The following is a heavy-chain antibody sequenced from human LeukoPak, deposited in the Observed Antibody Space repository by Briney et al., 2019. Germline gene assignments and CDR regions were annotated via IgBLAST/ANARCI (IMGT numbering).Heavy chain of an antibody. CDR1: GYSISSGHY. V-gene: IGHV4-38-2*02. CDR3: ARLGSGSYYYYYYMDV. J-gene: IGHJ6*03. CDR2: MYHSGST. D-gene: IGHD3-10*02. Sequence: SETLSLTCTVSGYSISSGHYWGWIRQPPGKGLEWIGSMYHSGSTYYNPSPKSRVTISVDTSKNQFSLKLSSVTAADTAVYYCARLGSGSYYYYYYMDVWGKGTTVTISS.